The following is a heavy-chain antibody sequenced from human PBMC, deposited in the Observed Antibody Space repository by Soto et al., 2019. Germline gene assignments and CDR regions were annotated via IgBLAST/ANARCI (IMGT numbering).Heavy chain of an antibody. Sequence: QVTLKESGPVLVKPTETLTLTCTVSGFSLSNARMGVSWIRQPPGKALEWLAHIFWNDETSYSPSLRSKLTISNDTSKRQVVLTMTNTDPVDTATYYCARPAHSSSWLSFSYWGQGTLVTVSS. CDR1: GFSLSNARMG. J-gene: IGHJ4*02. V-gene: IGHV2-26*01. CDR3: ARPAHSSSWLSFSY. CDR2: IFWNDET. D-gene: IGHD6-13*01.